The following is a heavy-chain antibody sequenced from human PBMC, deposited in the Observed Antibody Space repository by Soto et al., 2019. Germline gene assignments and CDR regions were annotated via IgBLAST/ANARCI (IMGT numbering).Heavy chain of an antibody. CDR3: ARGPFRPSAMDV. CDR2: TIPALGKT. V-gene: IGHV1-69*10. Sequence: SVKVSCKPSGDNFKKDVFTWVRQAPGQGLEWMGGTIPALGKTHYIEKFQGRVTITVDDATRTVYMEVRDLTAEDTAIYYCARGPFRPSAMDVWGQGTTVTVSS. J-gene: IGHJ6*02. D-gene: IGHD3-10*01. CDR1: GDNFKKDV.